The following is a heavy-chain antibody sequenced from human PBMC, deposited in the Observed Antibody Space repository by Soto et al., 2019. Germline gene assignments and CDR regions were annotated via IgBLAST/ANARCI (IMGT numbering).Heavy chain of an antibody. CDR3: ARYPSSSSEEPTKKYYYYYYGMDV. D-gene: IGHD6-6*01. Sequence: SETLSLTCAVYGGSFSGYYWSWIRQPPGKGLEWIGEINHSGSTNYNPSLKSRVTISVDTSKDQFSLKLSSVTAADTAVYYCARYPSSSSEEPTKKYYYYYYGMDVWGQGTLVTVSS. J-gene: IGHJ6*02. CDR1: GGSFSGYY. CDR2: INHSGST. V-gene: IGHV4-34*01.